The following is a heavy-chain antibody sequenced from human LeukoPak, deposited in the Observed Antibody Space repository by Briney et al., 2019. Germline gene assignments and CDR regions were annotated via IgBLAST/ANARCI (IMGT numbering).Heavy chain of an antibody. J-gene: IGHJ6*03. Sequence: GRSLRLSREGSHFTLNTYTFKSVRESPGQRLEGFSSIGSTGTNVYYAASVEGRFTISRDNARNSLFLQMDSLRAEDTGIYYCARESREKTSSGSRWGVQYYYYMDVWAKGTTVTVSS. CDR1: HFTLNTYT. D-gene: IGHD1-26*01. CDR3: ARESREKTSSGSRWGVQYYYYMDV. CDR2: IGSTGTNV. V-gene: IGHV3-21*06.